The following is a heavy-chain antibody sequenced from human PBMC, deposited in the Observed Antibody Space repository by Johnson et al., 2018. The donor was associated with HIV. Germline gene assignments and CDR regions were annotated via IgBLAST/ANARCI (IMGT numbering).Heavy chain of an antibody. CDR1: GFSFDDYG. J-gene: IGHJ3*02. Sequence: QVQLVESGGGVVQPGGSLRLSCAATGFSFDDYGMSWVRQAPGKGLEWVAVISYDGSNKYYADSVKGRFTISRDNSKNTLYLQMNSRRAEDTAVYYCARDLSDSSGYHDAFDIWGQGTMVTVSS. CDR2: ISYDGSNK. V-gene: IGHV3-30*19. CDR3: ARDLSDSSGYHDAFDI. D-gene: IGHD3-22*01.